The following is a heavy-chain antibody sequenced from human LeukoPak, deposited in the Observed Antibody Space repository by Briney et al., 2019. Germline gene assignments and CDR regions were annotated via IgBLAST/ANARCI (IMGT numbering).Heavy chain of an antibody. V-gene: IGHV4-38-2*02. D-gene: IGHD1-7*01. Sequence: PSETLSLTCTVSGGSITNYYWSWVRQPPGKGLEWIGSIYHSGSTYYNPSLKSRVTISVDTSKNQFSLKLSSVTAADTAVYYCARGTWMELLGHYFDYWGQGTLVTVSS. CDR3: ARGTWMELLGHYFDY. CDR2: IYHSGST. J-gene: IGHJ4*02. CDR1: GGSITNYY.